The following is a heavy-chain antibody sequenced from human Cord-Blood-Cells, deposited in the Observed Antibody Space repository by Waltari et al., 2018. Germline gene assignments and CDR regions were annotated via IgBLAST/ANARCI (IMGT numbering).Heavy chain of an antibody. D-gene: IGHD3-22*01. CDR1: GGPISSSSYY. CDR3: ASTREYYYDSSGYYNAFDI. J-gene: IGHJ3*02. V-gene: IGHV4-39*01. Sequence: QLQLQESGPGLVQPSETLSLTCTVSGGPISSSSYYLGWIRQPPRKGLEWIGSIYYSGSTYYNPSLKSRVTISVDTSKNQFSLKLSSVTAADTAVYYCASTREYYYDSSGYYNAFDIWGQGTMVTVSS. CDR2: IYYSGST.